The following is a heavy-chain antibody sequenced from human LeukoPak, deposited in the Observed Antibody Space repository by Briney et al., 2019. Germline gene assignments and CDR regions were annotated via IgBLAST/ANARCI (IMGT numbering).Heavy chain of an antibody. CDR1: GVTLSSYY. V-gene: IGHV4-59*01. J-gene: IGHJ5*02. D-gene: IGHD3-10*01. CDR2: IYYSGST. Sequence: PSETLSLTCTASGVTLSSYYLRWIRQAPGKGLEWIGYIYYSGSTNYNPSLKSRVTISVDTSKNQFSLKLSSVTAADTAVYYCAREGSGSYYYLDPWGQGTLVTVSS. CDR3: AREGSGSYYYLDP.